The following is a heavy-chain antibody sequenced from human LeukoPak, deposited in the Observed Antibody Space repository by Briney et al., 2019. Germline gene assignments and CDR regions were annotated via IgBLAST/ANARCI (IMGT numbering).Heavy chain of an antibody. CDR2: IYYSGST. D-gene: IGHD6-13*01. CDR3: ARGAAAAAYDY. CDR1: GGSISSGGYY. V-gene: IGHV4-31*03. Sequence: SETLSLTCTVSGGSISSGGYYWSWIRQHPGKGLEWIGYIYYSGSTYYNPSLKSRVTISVDTSKNQFSPKLSSVTAADTAVYYCARGAAAAAYDYWGQGTLVTVSS. J-gene: IGHJ4*02.